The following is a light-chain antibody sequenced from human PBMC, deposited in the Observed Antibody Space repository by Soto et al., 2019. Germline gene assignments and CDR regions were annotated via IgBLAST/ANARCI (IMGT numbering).Light chain of an antibody. CDR3: AAWDDSLNGPV. CDR1: SSNIGSNT. Sequence: QSVLTQPPSASGTPGQRVTISCSGSSSNIGSNTVNWYHHLPGTAPKILIYNNDQRPSGVPDRFSGSKSGTSASLAISGLRSEDEADYYCAAWDDSLNGPVFGGGTKLTVL. V-gene: IGLV1-44*01. CDR2: NND. J-gene: IGLJ3*02.